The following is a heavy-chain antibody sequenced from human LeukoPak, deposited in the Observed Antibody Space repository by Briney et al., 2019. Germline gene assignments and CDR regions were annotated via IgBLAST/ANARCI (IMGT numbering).Heavy chain of an antibody. Sequence: ASVKVSCKVSGYTLTELSMNWVRQAPGKGLEWMGGFDPEDGETIYAQKFQGRVTMTEDTSTDTAYMELSGLKSEDTAVYYCATEYHYYGMDIWGQGTTVTVSS. V-gene: IGHV1-24*01. CDR3: ATEYHYYGMDI. CDR2: FDPEDGET. J-gene: IGHJ6*02. CDR1: GYTLTELS.